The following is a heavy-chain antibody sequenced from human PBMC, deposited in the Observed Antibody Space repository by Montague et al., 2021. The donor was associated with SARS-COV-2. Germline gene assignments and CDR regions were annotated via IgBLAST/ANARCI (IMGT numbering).Heavy chain of an antibody. V-gene: IGHV4-4*07. Sequence: SETLSLTCSISGVSITSCYWSWVRQPAGKGLEWIGHIYASGSTTYSPSLKSRVRLSIDNPKNQFSLKLESLTAADTAVYYCVRDGGNWYYFDYWGQGALVTVSS. CDR3: VRDGGNWYYFDY. CDR1: GVSITSCY. J-gene: IGHJ4*02. D-gene: IGHD3-16*01. CDR2: IYASGST.